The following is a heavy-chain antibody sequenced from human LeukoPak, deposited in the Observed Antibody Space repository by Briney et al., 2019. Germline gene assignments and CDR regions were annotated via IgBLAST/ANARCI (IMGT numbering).Heavy chain of an antibody. V-gene: IGHV1-2*02. D-gene: IGHD1-26*01. Sequence: VSVKVSCKASGYTFTGYYMHWVRQAPGQGLEWMGWINPNSGGTNYAQKFQGRVTMTRDTSISTAYMELSRLRSDDTAVYYCARDRTNSGSYQEFDYWGQGTLVTVSS. CDR2: INPNSGGT. CDR1: GYTFTGYY. J-gene: IGHJ4*02. CDR3: ARDRTNSGSYQEFDY.